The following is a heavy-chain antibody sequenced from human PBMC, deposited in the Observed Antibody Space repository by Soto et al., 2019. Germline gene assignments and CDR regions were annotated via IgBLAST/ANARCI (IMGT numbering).Heavy chain of an antibody. V-gene: IGHV3-33*01. J-gene: IGHJ4*02. D-gene: IGHD5-12*01. Sequence: PGGSLRLSCAPSGFTFRSYGMHWVRQAPGKGLEWVAVIWYDGSKKYYADSVKGRFTISRDNSKNTLYLEMNSLRAEDTAVYYCARDIGSTGFDYDYWGRGTLVTVSS. CDR1: GFTFRSYG. CDR3: ARDIGSTGFDYDY. CDR2: IWYDGSKK.